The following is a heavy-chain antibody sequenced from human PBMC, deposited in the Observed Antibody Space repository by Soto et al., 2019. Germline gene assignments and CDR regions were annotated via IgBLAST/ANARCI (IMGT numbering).Heavy chain of an antibody. CDR1: GFTFSSYG. V-gene: IGHV3-33*01. CDR3: ARNGLTYYYGSGSYIGFDY. J-gene: IGHJ4*02. Sequence: GGSLRLSCAASGFTFSSYGMHWVRQAPGKGLEWVAVIWYDGSNKYYADSVKGRFTISRDNSKNTLYLQMNSLRAEDTAVYYCARNGLTYYYGSGSYIGFDYWGQGTLVTVSS. CDR2: IWYDGSNK. D-gene: IGHD3-10*01.